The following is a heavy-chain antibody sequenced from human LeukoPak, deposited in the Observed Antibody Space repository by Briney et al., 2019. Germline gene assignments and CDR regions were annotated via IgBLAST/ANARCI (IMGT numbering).Heavy chain of an antibody. Sequence: SETLSLTCTVSGGSISSSSYYWGWIRQPPGKGLEWIGSIYYSGSTYYNPSLKSRVTISVDTSKNQFSLKLSSVTAADTAVYYCARGGAAVYNDYIWGALPGYYYYYMDVWGKGTTVTISS. J-gene: IGHJ6*03. CDR2: IYYSGST. CDR3: ARGGAAVYNDYIWGALPGYYYYYMDV. D-gene: IGHD3-16*01. V-gene: IGHV4-39*07. CDR1: GGSISSSSYY.